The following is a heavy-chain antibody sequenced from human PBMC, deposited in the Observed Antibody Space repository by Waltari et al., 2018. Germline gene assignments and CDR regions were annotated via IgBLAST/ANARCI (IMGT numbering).Heavy chain of an antibody. J-gene: IGHJ4*02. CDR1: GYTFTGYY. Sequence: QVQLVQSGAEVKKPGASVKVSCKASGYTFTGYYMHWVRQAPGQGLEWMGRINPNSGCRNYAQKFQGRVTMTRDTSISTAYMELSRLRSDDTAVYYCARAALKEQLVRYWGQGTLVTVSS. CDR2: INPNSGCR. D-gene: IGHD6-6*01. CDR3: ARAALKEQLVRY. V-gene: IGHV1-2*06.